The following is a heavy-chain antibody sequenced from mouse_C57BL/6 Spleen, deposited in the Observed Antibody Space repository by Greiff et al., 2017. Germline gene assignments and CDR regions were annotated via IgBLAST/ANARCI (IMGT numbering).Heavy chain of an antibody. CDR3: ARSGYDYWFAY. J-gene: IGHJ3*01. Sequence: VQLQQSGAELARPGASVKLSCKASGYTFTSYGISWVKQRPGQGLEWIGMIHPNSGSTNYNEKFKSKATLTVDKSSSTAYMQLSSLTSEDSAVYYCARSGYDYWFAYWGQGTLVTVSA. CDR2: IHPNSGST. CDR1: GYTFTSYG. V-gene: IGHV1-64*01. D-gene: IGHD2-4*01.